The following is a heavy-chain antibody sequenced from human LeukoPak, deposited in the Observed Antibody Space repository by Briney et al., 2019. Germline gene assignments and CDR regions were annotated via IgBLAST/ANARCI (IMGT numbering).Heavy chain of an antibody. CDR3: ASSSPKYGSGSYYQY. D-gene: IGHD3-10*01. V-gene: IGHV3-53*01. CDR2: NYSGGTT. CDR1: GFTVRNTY. J-gene: IGHJ4*02. Sequence: PGGSLRVSCAASGFTVRNTYMSWVRQAPGEGLGWVSLNYSGGTTYYTDTVKGRFTISRDNSKNTLYLQMNSLRVDDTAVYYCASSSPKYGSGSYYQYWGQGTLVTVSS.